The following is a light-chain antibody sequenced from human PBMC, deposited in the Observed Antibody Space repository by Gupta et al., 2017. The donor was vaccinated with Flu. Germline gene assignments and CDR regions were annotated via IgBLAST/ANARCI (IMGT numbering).Light chain of an antibody. Sequence: EIVLTQSPATLSLSPGERATLSCRASQSVNNQLAWYQQKPGQAPRLLMNDASNRATGIPARFSGSGYGTDFTLTISSLEPEDFAVYYCHQRSSWPPTFGGGTKVEIK. CDR2: DAS. V-gene: IGKV3-11*01. J-gene: IGKJ4*01. CDR1: QSVNNQ. CDR3: HQRSSWPPT.